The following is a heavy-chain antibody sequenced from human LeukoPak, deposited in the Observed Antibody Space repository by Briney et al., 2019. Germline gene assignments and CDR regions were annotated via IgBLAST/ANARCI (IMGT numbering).Heavy chain of an antibody. Sequence: PGGSLRLSCAASGFTFSSYEMNWVRQAPGKGLEWVAVISYDGSNKYYADSVKGRFTISRDNSKNTLYLQMNSLRAEDTAVYYCARDLVSWRFGELSIKGTTNPIDYWGQGTLVTVSS. CDR1: GFTFSSYE. D-gene: IGHD3-10*01. J-gene: IGHJ4*02. CDR3: ARDLVSWRFGELSIKGTTNPIDY. CDR2: ISYDGSNK. V-gene: IGHV3-30*04.